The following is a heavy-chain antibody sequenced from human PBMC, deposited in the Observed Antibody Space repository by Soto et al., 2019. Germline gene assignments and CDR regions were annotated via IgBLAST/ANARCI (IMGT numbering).Heavy chain of an antibody. CDR1: GYTFTGYG. J-gene: IGHJ6*02. D-gene: IGHD7-27*01. CDR2: ISAYNGDT. Sequence: QVQLVQSGPEVKKPGASVEVSCKASGYTFTGYGISWVRQAPGQGLEWMGWISAYNGDTKYAQNLQGRVTMTTDTSTTTAYMELRSLRSDDTAVYYCARAGDPPYYGMDVWGQRTTVTVSS. CDR3: ARAGDPPYYGMDV. V-gene: IGHV1-18*01.